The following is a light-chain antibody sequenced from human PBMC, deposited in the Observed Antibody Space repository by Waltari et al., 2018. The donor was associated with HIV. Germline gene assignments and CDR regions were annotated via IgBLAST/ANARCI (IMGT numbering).Light chain of an antibody. CDR2: AAA. CDR1: QDITSS. CDR3: QQYDRTPWT. Sequence: DIEMTQSPSSPSASVGDTATITCRASQDITSSFAWYQPKAGKAPNLLLYAAARLESGVPSRFSGSASGTDYTLTINSLQSEDFATYYCQQYDRTPWTFGQGTKVEIK. J-gene: IGKJ1*01. V-gene: IGKV1-NL1*01.